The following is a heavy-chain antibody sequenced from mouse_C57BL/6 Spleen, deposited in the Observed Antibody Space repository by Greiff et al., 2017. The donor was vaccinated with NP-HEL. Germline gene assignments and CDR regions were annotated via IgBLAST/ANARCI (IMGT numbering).Heavy chain of an antibody. Sequence: EVHLVESGPELVKPGASVKIPCKASGYTFTDYNMDWVKQSHGKSLEWIGDINPNNGGTIYNQKFKGKATLTVDKSSSTAYMELRSLTSEDTAVYYCARGLITTVVASGAMDYWGQGTSVTVSS. CDR2: INPNNGGT. J-gene: IGHJ4*01. D-gene: IGHD1-1*01. CDR1: GYTFTDYN. CDR3: ARGLITTVVASGAMDY. V-gene: IGHV1-18*01.